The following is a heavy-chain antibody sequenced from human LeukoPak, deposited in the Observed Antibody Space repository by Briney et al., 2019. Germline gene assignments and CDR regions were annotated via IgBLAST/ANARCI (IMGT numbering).Heavy chain of an antibody. CDR3: ARENAVVAAALRWFEP. D-gene: IGHD2-15*01. Sequence: GASVKVSCKASGYTFTGYYMHWVRQAPGQGLEWMGRINPNSGGTNYAQKFQGRVTMTRDTSISTAYMELSRLRSDDTAVYYCARENAVVAAALRWFEPRGQGTLVTVSS. V-gene: IGHV1-2*06. CDR1: GYTFTGYY. J-gene: IGHJ5*02. CDR2: INPNSGGT.